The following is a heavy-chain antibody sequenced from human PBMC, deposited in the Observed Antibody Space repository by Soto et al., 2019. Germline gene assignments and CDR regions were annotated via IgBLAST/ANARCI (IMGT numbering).Heavy chain of an antibody. D-gene: IGHD1-1*01. CDR1: NGSISHYY. V-gene: IGHV4-59*01. CDR3: AGGYLQLFDY. J-gene: IGHJ4*02. Sequence: QVQLQESGPGLVRPSEALSLTCTVSNGSISHYYWSWIRQSPGKGLEWIAYIYDSGITNYNPSLECRVTISVDTSKNQFSLKLSSVTAADTAPFSCAGGYLQLFDYWGQGILVTVSS. CDR2: IYDSGIT.